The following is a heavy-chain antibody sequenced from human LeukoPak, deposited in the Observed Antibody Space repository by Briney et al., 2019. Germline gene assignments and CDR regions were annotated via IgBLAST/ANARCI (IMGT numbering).Heavy chain of an antibody. D-gene: IGHD3-22*01. CDR3: AKDTYYDSSGYYLDFDY. J-gene: IGHJ4*02. CDR1: GFTFSSYG. V-gene: IGHV3-30*18. CDR2: ISYDGSNK. Sequence: GGSLRLSCAASGFTFSSYGMHWVRQAPGKGLEWVAVISYDGSNKYYADSVKGRSTISRDNSKNTLYLQMNSLRAEDTAVYYCAKDTYYDSSGYYLDFDYWGQGTLVTVSS.